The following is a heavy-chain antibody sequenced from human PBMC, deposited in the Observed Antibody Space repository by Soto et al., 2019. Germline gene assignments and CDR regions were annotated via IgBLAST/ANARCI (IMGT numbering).Heavy chain of an antibody. Sequence: ASVKVSCKASGHIFSDYYIHWVRQAPGQGLEWMGWIDPRNGGTKYAQKFQDRLTMTTDTSTSTAFLELRRLRLDDTAVFFCARVLYRNVIHAWGQGTLVTVSS. CDR2: IDPRNGGT. CDR1: GHIFSDYY. D-gene: IGHD5-18*01. CDR3: ARVLYRNVIHA. J-gene: IGHJ4*02. V-gene: IGHV1-2*02.